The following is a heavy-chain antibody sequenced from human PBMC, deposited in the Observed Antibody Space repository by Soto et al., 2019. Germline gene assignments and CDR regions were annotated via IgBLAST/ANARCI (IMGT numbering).Heavy chain of an antibody. Sequence: EVQLLESGGGLVQPGGALRLSCVASGFTFSSYAINWVRQAPGKGLEWVSGISSSGLTTYYADSVKGRFTISRDNSKNTLYLQMYSLRVDDTAIYYCATRLAAVTTRWCLFDYWGLGTLVTVSS. V-gene: IGHV3-23*01. J-gene: IGHJ4*02. CDR1: GFTFSSYA. CDR3: ATRLAAVTTRWCLFDY. CDR2: ISSSGLTT. D-gene: IGHD2-8*02.